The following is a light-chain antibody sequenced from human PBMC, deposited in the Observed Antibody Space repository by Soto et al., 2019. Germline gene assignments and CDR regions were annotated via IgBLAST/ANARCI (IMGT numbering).Light chain of an antibody. CDR2: GAS. J-gene: IGKJ1*01. V-gene: IGKV3-20*01. Sequence: ELVWTQSPGPLSLSPGDRSTLSGRASQSVSNNYLAWYQQPPGQPPRLLIYGASNRATGLPDRFSGSGSGTDFTLTISRLEPEDFAVYYCQQYGSSGTFGQGTKVDIK. CDR1: QSVSNNY. CDR3: QQYGSSGT.